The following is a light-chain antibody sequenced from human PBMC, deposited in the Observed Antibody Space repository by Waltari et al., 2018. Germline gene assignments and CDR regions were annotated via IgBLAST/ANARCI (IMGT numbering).Light chain of an antibody. J-gene: IGKJ1*01. CDR1: QDISNY. V-gene: IGKV1-33*01. CDR3: QQYDNLPT. CDR2: DAS. Sequence: DIQMTQSPSSLSASVGDRVTITCQASQDISNYLNWYQQKSGKAPKLLIYDASNWETGVPSSFSGSGSGTDFTLTISSLQPEDTATYFCQQYDNLPTFGQGTRVEIK.